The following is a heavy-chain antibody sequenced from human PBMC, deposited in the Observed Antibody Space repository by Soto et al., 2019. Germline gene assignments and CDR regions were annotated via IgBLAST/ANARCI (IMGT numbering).Heavy chain of an antibody. D-gene: IGHD3-10*01. CDR1: GHNFSGYW. Sequence: DVQLVQSGAEMKKPGEPLRISCKGSGHNFSGYWINWVRQMPGKGLEWMGTIYPGDSDVRYSPSFQGQVTISVDKSISIAYLQWSSLKAADIGIYYCARTDYSSGTFDSWGQGTLVSVS. V-gene: IGHV5-51*03. CDR3: ARTDYSSGTFDS. CDR2: IYPGDSDV. J-gene: IGHJ4*02.